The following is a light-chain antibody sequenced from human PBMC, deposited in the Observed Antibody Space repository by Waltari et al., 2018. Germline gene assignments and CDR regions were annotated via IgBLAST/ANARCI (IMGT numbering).Light chain of an antibody. J-gene: IGLJ3*02. Sequence: QAALTQPRSVSGSPGQSVTVSCTGSSTDIGDYTYVSRYQHRPGTAPKLMIFEVNKRPSGVSDRFSGSKSGNTASLTISGLQTEDEADYYCNSYAASNTWVFGGGTRLTVL. CDR3: NSYAASNTWV. CDR2: EVN. CDR1: STDIGDYTY. V-gene: IGLV2-11*01.